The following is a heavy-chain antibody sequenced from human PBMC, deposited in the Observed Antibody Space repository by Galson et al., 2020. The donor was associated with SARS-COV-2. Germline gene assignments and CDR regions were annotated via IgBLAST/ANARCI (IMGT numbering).Heavy chain of an antibody. D-gene: IGHD2-2*01. Sequence: GGSLRLSCEASGFTFSSPAMTWVRQAPGKGLAWVSVITGSGTVTYYAGSVKGRFTISRDNSKNTLYLQMNSLRPEDTAVYYCAKNAFFCRSAACYDNWSQGTLVTVSS. J-gene: IGHJ4*02. CDR2: ITGSGTVT. CDR1: GFTFSSPA. V-gene: IGHV3-23*01. CDR3: AKNAFFCRSAACYDN.